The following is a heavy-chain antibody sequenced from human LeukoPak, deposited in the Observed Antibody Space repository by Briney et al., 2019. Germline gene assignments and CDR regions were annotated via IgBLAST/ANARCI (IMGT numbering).Heavy chain of an antibody. CDR2: ISSTSAYI. CDR1: GFTFSNYG. Sequence: GGSLRLSCATSGFTFSNYGMNWVRQAPGKGLDWVSSISSTSAYIYYADSVKGRFTISRDNAKNSLYLQMDSLRAEDTAVYYRAKSYSVTGTFPALDYWGQGTLVTVSS. V-gene: IGHV3-21*01. D-gene: IGHD6-19*01. J-gene: IGHJ4*02. CDR3: AKSYSVTGTFPALDY.